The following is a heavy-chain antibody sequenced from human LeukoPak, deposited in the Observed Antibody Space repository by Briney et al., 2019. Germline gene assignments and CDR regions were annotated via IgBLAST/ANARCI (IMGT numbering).Heavy chain of an antibody. D-gene: IGHD1-14*01. Sequence: GGSLRLSCAASGFAFSTYSMNWVRQAPGKGLEWVSSISAKSDYIYYADSVKGRFTVSRDNAKNSLFLQMNSLRAEDTAVYYCESQRFGTTDYWGQGTLVTVS. CDR1: GFAFSTYS. V-gene: IGHV3-21*01. J-gene: IGHJ4*02. CDR3: ESQRFGTTDY. CDR2: ISAKSDYI.